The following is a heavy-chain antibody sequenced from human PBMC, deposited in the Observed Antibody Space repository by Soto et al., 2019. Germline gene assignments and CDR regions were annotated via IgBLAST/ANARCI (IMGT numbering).Heavy chain of an antibody. V-gene: IGHV1-18*01. CDR1: GYTFTSYG. J-gene: IGHJ5*02. CDR2: ISAYNGNT. CDR3: ARDRYSKQQLADWFDP. D-gene: IGHD6-13*01. Sequence: ASVKVSCKAAGYTFTSYGISWGRQAPGQGLEWMGWISAYNGNTNYAQKLQGRVTMTTDTSTSTAYMELRSLRSDDTAVYYCARDRYSKQQLADWFDPWGQGTLVTVSS.